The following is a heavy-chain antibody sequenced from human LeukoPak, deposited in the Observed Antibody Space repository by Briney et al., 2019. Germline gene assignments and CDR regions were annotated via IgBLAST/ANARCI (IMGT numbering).Heavy chain of an antibody. CDR3: ARNILFAFDI. CDR2: YNDGST. V-gene: IGHV3-53*01. CDR1: GLTFSSSY. J-gene: IGHJ3*02. Sequence: GGSLRLSCAASGLTFSSSYMSWVRQAPGKGLEWVSIYNDGSTYYANSMKGRFTISRDNSKNTLYLQVNSLRAEDTAMYYCARNILFAFDIWGQGTMVTVSS.